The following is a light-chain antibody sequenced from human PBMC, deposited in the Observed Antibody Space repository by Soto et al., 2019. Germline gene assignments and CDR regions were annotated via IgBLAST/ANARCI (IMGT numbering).Light chain of an antibody. Sequence: QSVLTQPASVSGSPVQSITISCTGTSSDVGGYNFVSWYQQHPGKAPKFLIYDVSNRPSGVSTRFSGSKSGNTASLTISGLQAEDEADYYCSSYTSSSTQVFGTGTKVTVL. CDR3: SSYTSSSTQV. CDR2: DVS. CDR1: SSDVGGYNF. V-gene: IGLV2-14*03. J-gene: IGLJ1*01.